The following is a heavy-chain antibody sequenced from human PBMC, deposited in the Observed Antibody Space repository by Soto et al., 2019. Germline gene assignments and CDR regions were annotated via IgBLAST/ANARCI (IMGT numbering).Heavy chain of an antibody. CDR2: ISSSGSTI. D-gene: IGHD6-13*01. CDR1: GFTFSDYY. CDR3: ARAGHPTRGSSWYLRRYYYYHMDV. V-gene: IGHV3-11*01. Sequence: QVQLVESGGGLVKPGGSLRLSCAASGFTFSDYYMSWIRQAPGKGLEWVSYISSSGSTIYYADSVKGRFTISRDNAKNSLYLQMNSLRAEDTAVYYCARAGHPTRGSSWYLRRYYYYHMDVWGKGTTVTVSS. J-gene: IGHJ6*03.